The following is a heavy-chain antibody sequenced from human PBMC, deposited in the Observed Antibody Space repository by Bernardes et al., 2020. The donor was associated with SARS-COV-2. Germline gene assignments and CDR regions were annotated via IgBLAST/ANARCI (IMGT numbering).Heavy chain of an antibody. CDR2: ISSSSSTI. D-gene: IGHD3-10*01. CDR1: GGSFSGYY. Sequence: LSLTCAVYGGSFSGYYWSWIRQAPGKGLEWVSYISSSSSTIYYADSVKGRFTISRDNAKNSLYLQMNSLRAEDTAVYYWARDHLNYYGTGNGGYWGQGTLVTVSS. J-gene: IGHJ4*02. CDR3: ARDHLNYYGTGNGGY. V-gene: IGHV3-11*04.